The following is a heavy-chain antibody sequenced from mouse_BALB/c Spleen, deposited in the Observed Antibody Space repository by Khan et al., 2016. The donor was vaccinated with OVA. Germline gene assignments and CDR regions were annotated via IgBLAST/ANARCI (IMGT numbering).Heavy chain of an antibody. CDR3: ARHDYDGIAN. CDR2: ISYGGDNI. CDR1: GFTFSDYY. J-gene: IGHJ3*01. D-gene: IGHD2-4*01. Sequence: EVELVESGGGLVQPGGSLKLSCATSGFTFSDYYMYWVRQTPEKRLEWVAYISYGGDNIYYLDTVKGRFTIFRDNAKNTLYLQMSRLKSEDTAMDYCARHDYDGIANWGRGTLVTVSA. V-gene: IGHV5-12*02.